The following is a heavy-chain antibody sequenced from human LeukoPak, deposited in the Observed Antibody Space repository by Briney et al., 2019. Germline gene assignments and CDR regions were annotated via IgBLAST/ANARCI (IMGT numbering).Heavy chain of an antibody. CDR3: ARRVFSGWGYYFDY. Sequence: ASVRVSCKTSGYTFTGYYLDWERQAPAPGLEWMGWINPKSGGTNYAQKFPGRVTMTRDTSISTAYMELSSLRSDDTALYYCARRVFSGWGYYFDYWVQGTLVTVSS. D-gene: IGHD6-19*01. V-gene: IGHV1-2*02. CDR1: GYTFTGYY. CDR2: INPKSGGT. J-gene: IGHJ4*02.